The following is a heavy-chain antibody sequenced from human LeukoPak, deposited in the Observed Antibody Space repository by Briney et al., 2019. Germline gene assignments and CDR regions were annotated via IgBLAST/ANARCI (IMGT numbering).Heavy chain of an antibody. V-gene: IGHV1-69*06. CDR1: GGTFSSYA. CDR3: ARGLLGYYYDSSGYVDAFDI. CDR2: IIPIFGTA. J-gene: IGHJ3*02. Sequence: ASVKVSCKASGGTFSSYAISWVRQAPGQGLEWMGGIIPIFGTANYAQKFQGRVTITADKSTSTAYMELSSLRSEDTAVYYCARGLLGYYYDSSGYVDAFDIWGQGTMVTVSS. D-gene: IGHD3-22*01.